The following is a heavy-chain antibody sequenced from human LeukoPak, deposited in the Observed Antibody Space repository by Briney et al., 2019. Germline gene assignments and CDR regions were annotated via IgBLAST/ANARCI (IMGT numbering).Heavy chain of an antibody. V-gene: IGHV4-39*01. D-gene: IGHD6-6*01. CDR2: IYYSGST. CDR1: GGSISSSSYY. Sequence: SETLSLTCTVSGGSISSSSYYWGWIRQPPGKGLEWIGSIYYSGSTYYNPSLKSRVTISVDTSKNQFSLKLSSVTAADTAVYYCARQGGYSSSSLDLWGQGTLVTVSS. CDR3: ARQGGYSSSSLDL. J-gene: IGHJ4*02.